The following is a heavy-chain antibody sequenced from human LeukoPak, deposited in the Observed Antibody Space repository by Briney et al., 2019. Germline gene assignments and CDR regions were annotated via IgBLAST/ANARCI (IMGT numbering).Heavy chain of an antibody. Sequence: GGSLRLSCAASGFIFSGSSMHWVRQAPGKGLEWVCFIRFDATNKYYADSVKGRFTISRDNSKNTLYLQMNSLRAEDTAVYYCAKVGGWDRSYWGQGTLVTVSS. CDR1: GFIFSGSS. V-gene: IGHV3-30*02. CDR2: IRFDATNK. CDR3: AKVGGWDRSY. J-gene: IGHJ4*02. D-gene: IGHD6-19*01.